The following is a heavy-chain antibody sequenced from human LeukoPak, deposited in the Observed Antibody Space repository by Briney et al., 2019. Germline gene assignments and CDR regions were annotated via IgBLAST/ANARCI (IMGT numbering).Heavy chain of an antibody. CDR2: VRNDGSDT. D-gene: IGHD4-23*01. CDR3: ARDRGKDYFDS. J-gene: IGHJ4*02. V-gene: IGHV3-30*02. Sequence: GGSLRLSCTTYGLTFTSHGFHWLRQVVGKRLEWVAFVRNDGSDTYHANSVQGRFSISRDNSENTLYLQMNSLRVEDTAIYYCARDRGKDYFDSWGQGTQVTVSS. CDR1: GLTFTSHG.